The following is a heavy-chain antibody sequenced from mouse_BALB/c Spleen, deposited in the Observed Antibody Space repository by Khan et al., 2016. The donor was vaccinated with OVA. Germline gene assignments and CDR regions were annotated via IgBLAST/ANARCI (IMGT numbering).Heavy chain of an antibody. CDR2: TNPTNGRT. J-gene: IGHJ2*01. CDR1: GYTFTSYW. V-gene: IGHV1S81*02. Sequence: QVQLQQSGAELARPGASVKMSCKASGYTFTSYWMHWVKQRLGQGLEWFAETNPTNGRTYYNEKFKSKATLTVDKSSSTAYMLLSGPTFEDSAVYYCARIKKIVATYFDYWGQGTTLTGSS. CDR3: ARIKKIVATYFDY. D-gene: IGHD1-1*01.